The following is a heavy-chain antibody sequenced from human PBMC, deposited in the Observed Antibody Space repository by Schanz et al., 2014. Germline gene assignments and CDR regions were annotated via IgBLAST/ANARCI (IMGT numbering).Heavy chain of an antibody. Sequence: QLQLVQSGAEVKRPGASAKVTCKASGNIFTNYYIHWVRQAPGQGLEWMGIINPSGGNANYARKFQGRVTMTRDTSTDTVYMDLSSLISEETAVYYCAFDRDDAYDIWGQGTTVTVSS. CDR3: AFDRDDAYDI. D-gene: IGHD3-9*01. V-gene: IGHV1-46*01. CDR2: INPSGGNA. J-gene: IGHJ3*02. CDR1: GNIFTNYY.